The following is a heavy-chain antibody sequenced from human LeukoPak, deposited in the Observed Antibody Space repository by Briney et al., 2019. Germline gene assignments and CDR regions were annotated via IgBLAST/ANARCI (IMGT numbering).Heavy chain of an antibody. CDR3: AKDYYPHRYFDY. J-gene: IGHJ4*02. CDR1: GFTFSSYG. D-gene: IGHD3-10*01. CDR2: ISYDGSNK. V-gene: IGHV3-30*18. Sequence: GGSLRLSCAASGFTFSSYGMHWVRQAPGKGLEWVAVISYDGSNKYYADSVKGRFTISRDNSKNTLYLQMNSLRAEDTAVYYCAKDYYPHRYFDYWGQGTLVAVSS.